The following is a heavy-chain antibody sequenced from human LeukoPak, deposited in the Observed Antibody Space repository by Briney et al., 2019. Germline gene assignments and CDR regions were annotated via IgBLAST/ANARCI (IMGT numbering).Heavy chain of an antibody. CDR1: GGSFSSYY. V-gene: IGHV4-34*01. D-gene: IGHD3-22*01. CDR2: INHSGSN. J-gene: IGHJ5*01. CDR3: ARGRIGRTDYYDSSSPCWLDA. Sequence: SESLSLTCAVYGGSFSSYYWSWVRQPPGKGLEWVGSINHSGSNNYNPSVRIRVTISEATSKNQFSLKLSSVAATDTAVYYCARGRIGRTDYYDSSSPCWLDAWGQGTLVTVSS.